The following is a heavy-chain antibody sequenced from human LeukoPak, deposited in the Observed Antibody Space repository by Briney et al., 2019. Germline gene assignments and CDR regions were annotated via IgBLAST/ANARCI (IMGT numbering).Heavy chain of an antibody. CDR2: IYYSGST. CDR1: GGSISSSSYY. CDR3: ATLRSITVIVVVSPGPFDY. J-gene: IGHJ4*02. D-gene: IGHD3-22*01. V-gene: IGHV4-39*01. Sequence: SETLSLTCTVSGGSISSSSYYWGWIRQPPGKGLEWVGSIYYSGSTYYNPSLKGRVAISVDTSKNQFSLKLSSVTAADTAVYYRATLRSITVIVVVSPGPFDYWGQGTLVTVSS.